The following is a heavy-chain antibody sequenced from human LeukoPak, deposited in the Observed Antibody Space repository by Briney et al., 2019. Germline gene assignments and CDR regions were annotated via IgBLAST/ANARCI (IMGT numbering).Heavy chain of an antibody. Sequence: GGSLRLSCAASGFTFSSYEMNWVRQAPGKGPEWVSYISSSGSTMYYADSVKGRFTISRDNAKNSLYLQMNSLRAEDTAFYYCARGYCSSTSCYIDSWGQGTLVTVSS. V-gene: IGHV3-48*03. J-gene: IGHJ4*02. CDR2: ISSSGSTM. CDR3: ARGYCSSTSCYIDS. D-gene: IGHD2-2*01. CDR1: GFTFSSYE.